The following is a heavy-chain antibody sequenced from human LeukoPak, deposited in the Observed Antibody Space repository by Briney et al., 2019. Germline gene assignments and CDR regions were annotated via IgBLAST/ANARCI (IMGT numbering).Heavy chain of an antibody. CDR3: ARGEGVGERWLQFVDY. CDR2: IYYSGST. J-gene: IGHJ4*02. V-gene: IGHV4-39*07. CDR1: GGSISSGSYY. D-gene: IGHD5-24*01. Sequence: SETLSLTCTVSGGSISSGSYYWGWIRQPPGKGLEWIGSIYYSGSTYYNPSLKSRVTISVDTSKNQFSLKLSSVTAADTAVYYCARGEGVGERWLQFVDYWGQGTLVTVSS.